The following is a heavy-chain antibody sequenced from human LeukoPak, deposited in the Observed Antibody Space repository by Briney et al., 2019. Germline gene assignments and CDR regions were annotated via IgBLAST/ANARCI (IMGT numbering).Heavy chain of an antibody. Sequence: SETLSLTCSVSDDSINIRNYYWAWVRQPPGKGLEWIASGYYAGATYYNPSLRGRGTVSVDTSKKQFSLKLSSVTAADTAVYYCARDRYNWNDVPDAFDIWGQGTMVTVSS. CDR2: GYYAGAT. CDR1: DDSINIRNYY. J-gene: IGHJ3*02. V-gene: IGHV4-39*07. CDR3: ARDRYNWNDVPDAFDI. D-gene: IGHD1-1*01.